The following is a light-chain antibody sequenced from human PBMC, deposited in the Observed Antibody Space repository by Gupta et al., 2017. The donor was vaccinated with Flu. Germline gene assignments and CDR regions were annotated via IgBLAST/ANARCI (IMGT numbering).Light chain of an antibody. CDR2: GAS. V-gene: IGKV3-15*01. CDR1: QSVSSN. J-gene: IGKJ2*01. Sequence: EIVMTPSPATLSVSPGERATLSCRASQSVSSNLAWYQQKPGQAPRLLIYGASTRATGIPARFSGSGSGTEFTLTISSLQSEDFAVYYCQQYNNWLLYTFGQGTKLESK. CDR3: QQYNNWLLYT.